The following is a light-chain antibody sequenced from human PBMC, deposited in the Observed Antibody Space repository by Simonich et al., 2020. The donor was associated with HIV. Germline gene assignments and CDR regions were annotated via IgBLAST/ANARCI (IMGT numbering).Light chain of an antibody. CDR1: QSVLYISNNKNH. J-gene: IGKJ2*01. Sequence: DIVMTQSPDSLAVSLGERATINCKSSQSVLYISNNKNHLAWYQQKPRQPPKLLIYWASTRESGVPDRFSGSGSGTDFTLTISSLQAEDVAVYYCQQYYSTPTFGQGTKLEIK. CDR2: WAS. V-gene: IGKV4-1*01. CDR3: QQYYSTPT.